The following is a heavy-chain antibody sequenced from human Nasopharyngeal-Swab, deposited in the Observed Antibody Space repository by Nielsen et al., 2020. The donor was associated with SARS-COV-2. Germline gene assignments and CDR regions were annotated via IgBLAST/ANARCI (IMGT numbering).Heavy chain of an antibody. CDR2: INPSGGST. V-gene: IGHV1-46*01. J-gene: IGHJ1*01. Sequence: WVRQAPGQGLEWMGIINPSGGSTSYAQKFQGRVTMTRDTSTSTVYMELSSLRSEDTAVYYCACGYGSGRGKYFQHWGQGTLVTVSS. CDR3: ACGYGSGRGKYFQH. D-gene: IGHD3-10*01.